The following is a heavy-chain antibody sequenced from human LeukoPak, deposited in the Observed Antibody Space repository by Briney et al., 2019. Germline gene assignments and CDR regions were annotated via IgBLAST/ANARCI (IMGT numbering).Heavy chain of an antibody. CDR2: IYYSGST. D-gene: IGHD1-26*01. CDR1: GGSISSSSYY. J-gene: IGHJ4*02. Sequence: SETLSLTCTVSGGSISSSSYYWGWIRQPPGKGLEWIGSIYYSGSTYYNPSLKSRVTISVDTSKNQFSLKLSSVTAADTAVYYCARGGVGAGLDYFDYWGQGTLVTVSS. CDR3: ARGGVGAGLDYFDY. V-gene: IGHV4-39*07.